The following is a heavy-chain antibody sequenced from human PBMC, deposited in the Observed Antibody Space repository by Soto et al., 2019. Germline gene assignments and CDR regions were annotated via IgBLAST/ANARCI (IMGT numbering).Heavy chain of an antibody. CDR2: IIPIFGTA. CDR3: ASSLYGSGSYYAPAWFDP. Sequence: ASVKVSCKASGGTFSSYAISWVRQAPGQGLEWMGGIIPIFGTANYAQKFQGGVTITADESTSTAYMELSSLRSEDTAVYYCASSLYGSGSYYAPAWFDPWGQGTLVTVSS. V-gene: IGHV1-69*13. D-gene: IGHD3-10*01. CDR1: GGTFSSYA. J-gene: IGHJ5*02.